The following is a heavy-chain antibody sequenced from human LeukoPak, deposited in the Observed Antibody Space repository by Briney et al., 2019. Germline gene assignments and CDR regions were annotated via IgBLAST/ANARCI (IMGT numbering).Heavy chain of an antibody. D-gene: IGHD4-11*01. J-gene: IGHJ6*03. CDR3: ARAAYSRVYYYYYMDV. Sequence: SETLSLTCTVSGYSISSGYYWGWIRQPPGKGLEWIGSIYHSGSTYYNPSLKSRVTMSVDTSKNQFSLKLSSVTAADTAVYYCARAAYSRVYYYYYMDVWGKGTTVTVSS. CDR2: IYHSGST. CDR1: GYSISSGYY. V-gene: IGHV4-38-2*02.